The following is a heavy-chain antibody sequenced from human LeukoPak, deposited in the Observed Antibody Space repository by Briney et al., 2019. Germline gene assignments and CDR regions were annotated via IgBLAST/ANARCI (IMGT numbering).Heavy chain of an antibody. CDR2: IYYSGST. V-gene: IGHV4-39*01. CDR3: ARHSARLCSGGSCYYDY. D-gene: IGHD2-15*01. J-gene: IGHJ4*02. Sequence: SETLSLTCTVSGGSISSSSYYWGWIRRPPWKGLEWIGSIYYSGSTYYNPSLKSRVTISVDTSKNQFSLKLSSVTAADTAVYYCARHSARLCSGGSCYYDYWGQGTLVTVSS. CDR1: GGSISSSSYY.